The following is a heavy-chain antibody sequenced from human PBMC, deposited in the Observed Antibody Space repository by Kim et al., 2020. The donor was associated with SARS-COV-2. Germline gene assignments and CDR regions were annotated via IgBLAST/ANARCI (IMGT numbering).Heavy chain of an antibody. Sequence: GGSLRLSCAASGFTFGNYPMSWVRQAPGKGLEWVSSISTSGGSTYYADSVKGRFTISRDNSKNTLYLQMNSLRAEDAAVYYCAQVFDSSGYYYFFDYGG. CDR3: AQVFDSSGYYYFFDY. J-gene: IGHJ4*01. CDR1: GFTFGNYP. D-gene: IGHD3-22*01. CDR2: ISTSGGST. V-gene: IGHV3-23*01.